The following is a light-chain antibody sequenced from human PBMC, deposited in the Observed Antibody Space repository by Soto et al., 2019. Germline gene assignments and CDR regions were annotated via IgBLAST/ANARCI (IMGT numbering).Light chain of an antibody. CDR1: QNLLHSNAYNY. V-gene: IGKV2-28*01. CDR2: LGS. J-gene: IGKJ4*01. CDR3: AQGLATPFT. Sequence: EIVLTQSPLSLPVNPGEPASISCRSSQNLLHSNAYNYLNWYLQRPGQSPQLLIYLGSNRASGVPDRFSGSGSGTDFTLTISRVEAEDVGLYFCAQGLATPFTFGGGTKVEIK.